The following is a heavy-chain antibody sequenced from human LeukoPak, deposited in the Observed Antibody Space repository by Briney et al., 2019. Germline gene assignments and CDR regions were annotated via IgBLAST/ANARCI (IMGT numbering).Heavy chain of an antibody. Sequence: GGSLRLSCVASGFTFSSYVMSWVRQAPGEGLKWVSSISGSGDTTYYADSVKGRFTVSRDNSKNTLYLQMNGLRAEDTAVYYCAKELLLIAVAGIYWGQGTLVTVSS. CDR3: AKELLLIAVAGIY. D-gene: IGHD6-19*01. CDR2: ISGSGDTT. J-gene: IGHJ4*02. CDR1: GFTFSSYV. V-gene: IGHV3-23*01.